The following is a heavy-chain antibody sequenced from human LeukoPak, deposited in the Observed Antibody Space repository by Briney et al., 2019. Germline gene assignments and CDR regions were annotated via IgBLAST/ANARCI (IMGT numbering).Heavy chain of an antibody. J-gene: IGHJ5*02. Sequence: GGSLRLSCVASGFTFSNYATSWVRQAPGKGLELVSGIWGTDDKTVYGDAVKGRFTISRDNSKNTLYLQMNSLRADDTAVYYCAKTQGYYDAWGQGALVTVSS. CDR1: GFTFSNYA. V-gene: IGHV3-23*01. CDR3: AKTQGYYDA. CDR2: IWGTDDKT. D-gene: IGHD2-15*01.